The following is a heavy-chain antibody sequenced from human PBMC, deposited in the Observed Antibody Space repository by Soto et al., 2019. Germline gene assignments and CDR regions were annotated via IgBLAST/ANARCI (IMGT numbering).Heavy chain of an antibody. J-gene: IGHJ3*02. Sequence: AETLSLTCTVSGGSVNSGSYYWTWIRQPPGEGLEWIGYISYSGSSNYNPSLKSRVPISVDTSKKQFSLKLSSVTAADTAVYYCARGYDSSGKYDAFDIWGQGTMVTGSS. D-gene: IGHD3-22*01. CDR2: ISYSGSS. V-gene: IGHV4-61*01. CDR3: ARGYDSSGKYDAFDI. CDR1: GGSVNSGSYY.